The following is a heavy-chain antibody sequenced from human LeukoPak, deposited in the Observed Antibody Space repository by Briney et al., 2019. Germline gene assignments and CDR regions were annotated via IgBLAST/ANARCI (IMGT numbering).Heavy chain of an antibody. CDR3: ATEMTSVVPDY. CDR2: FDPENDER. J-gene: IGHJ4*02. D-gene: IGHD4-11*01. V-gene: IGHV1-24*01. Sequence: ASVKVACKVSGQSLSELTMHWVRQAPGKGLEWMGGFDPENDERLYARNLRGRVTMTEDTSTDTAYMELSSLRSGDTAVYFCATEMTSVVPDYWGQGTLVTVSS. CDR1: GQSLSELT.